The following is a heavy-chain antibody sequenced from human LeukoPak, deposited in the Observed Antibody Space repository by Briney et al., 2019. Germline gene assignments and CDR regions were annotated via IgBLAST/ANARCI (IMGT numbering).Heavy chain of an antibody. V-gene: IGHV4-59*01. CDR3: ARDIAAAGKPDAFDI. CDR1: GGSISSYY. J-gene: IGHJ3*02. CDR2: IYYSGST. Sequence: SETLSLTCTVSGGSISSYYWSWIRQPPGKGLEWIGYIYYSGSTNSNPYLKSRVTISVDTSKNQCYLKLSYVTAADTAVYYCARDIAAAGKPDAFDIWGQGTMVAVSS. D-gene: IGHD6-13*01.